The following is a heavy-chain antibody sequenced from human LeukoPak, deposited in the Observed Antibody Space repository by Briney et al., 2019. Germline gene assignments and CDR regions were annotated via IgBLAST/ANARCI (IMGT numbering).Heavy chain of an antibody. CDR3: AKDYFYDSSGYYYPRFFDP. V-gene: IGHV3-21*04. Sequence: GGSLRLSCAASGFTFSSYSMNWVRQAPGKGLEWVSSISSSSSYIYYADSVKGRFTISRDNAKNSLYLQMNSLRAEDTAVYYCAKDYFYDSSGYYYPRFFDPWGQGTLVTVSS. J-gene: IGHJ5*02. CDR2: ISSSSSYI. D-gene: IGHD3-22*01. CDR1: GFTFSSYS.